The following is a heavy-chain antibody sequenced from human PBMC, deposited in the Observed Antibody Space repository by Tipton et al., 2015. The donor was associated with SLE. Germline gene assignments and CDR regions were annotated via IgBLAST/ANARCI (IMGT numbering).Heavy chain of an antibody. D-gene: IGHD1-26*01. Sequence: TLSLTCAVYGGSFSGYYWSWIRQPPGKGLEWIGEINHSGSTNYNPSLKSRLRISVDTSKNQFSLKLSSVTAADTAVYYCARADGGAAQGYYFDYWGQGTLVTVSS. V-gene: IGHV4-34*01. CDR2: INHSGST. CDR3: ARADGGAAQGYYFDY. J-gene: IGHJ4*02. CDR1: GGSFSGYY.